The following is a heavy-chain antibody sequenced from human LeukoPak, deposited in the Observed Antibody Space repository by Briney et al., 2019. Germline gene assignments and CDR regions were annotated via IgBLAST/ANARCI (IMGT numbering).Heavy chain of an antibody. CDR2: INSNSGGT. V-gene: IGHV1-2*02. CDR3: ARVRRPEYSSSSYYYYMDV. J-gene: IGHJ6*03. D-gene: IGHD6-6*01. Sequence: ASLKVSCMASGYTFTGYYMHWVRQAPGQGLEWMGWINSNSGGTNYAQTFQGRVTMTRDTSTTTAYMELNRLRSDDTAVYYCARVRRPEYSSSSYYYYMDVWGKGTTVTVSS. CDR1: GYTFTGYY.